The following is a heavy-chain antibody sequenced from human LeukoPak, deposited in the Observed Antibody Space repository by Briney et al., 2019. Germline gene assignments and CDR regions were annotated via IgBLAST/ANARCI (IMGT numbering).Heavy chain of an antibody. V-gene: IGHV1-69-2*01. CDR3: ATLDGSGSYYPTH. CDR2: VDPEDGET. D-gene: IGHD3-10*01. J-gene: IGHJ4*02. Sequence: ASVKVSCKVSGYTFTDYYMHWVQQAPGKGPEWMGLVDPEDGETIYAEKFQGRVTITADTSTDTAYMELSSLRSEDTAVYYCATLDGSGSYYPTHWGQGTLVTVSS. CDR1: GYTFTDYY.